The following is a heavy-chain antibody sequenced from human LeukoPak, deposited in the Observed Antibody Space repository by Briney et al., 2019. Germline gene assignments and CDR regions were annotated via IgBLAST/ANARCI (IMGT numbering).Heavy chain of an antibody. CDR1: RYTFSDYY. D-gene: IGHD3-10*01. J-gene: IGHJ4*02. CDR2: ISPSSGGT. V-gene: IGHV1-2*02. Sequence: ASVKVSRKLSRYTFSDYYLHSVREAPGPGLEWMGWISPSSGGTNYPQTFQGRVTMTRDTSINTAYMELSRLRSDDTAVYYCVREYYRYDYWGQGTLVTVSS. CDR3: VREYYRYDY.